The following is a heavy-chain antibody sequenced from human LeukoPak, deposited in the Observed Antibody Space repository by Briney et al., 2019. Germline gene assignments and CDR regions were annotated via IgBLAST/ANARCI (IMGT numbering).Heavy chain of an antibody. J-gene: IGHJ4*02. CDR3: ARYGSGSYSHY. D-gene: IGHD3-10*01. Sequence: GGSLRLSCAASGFTFSDYTMHWVPQAPGKGLEYVSAISTDGGGTYYVNSVKGRFTISRDNSKNTVYLQMGSLRAEDMAVYYCARYGSGSYSHYWGQGTLVTVSS. CDR2: ISTDGGGT. CDR1: GFTFSDYT. V-gene: IGHV3-64*01.